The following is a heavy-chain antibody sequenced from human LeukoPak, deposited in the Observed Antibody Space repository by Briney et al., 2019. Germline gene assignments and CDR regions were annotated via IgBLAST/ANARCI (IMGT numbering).Heavy chain of an antibody. D-gene: IGHD2-15*01. V-gene: IGHV3-7*01. CDR1: GFTFTSYW. Sequence: GGSLRLSCAASGFTFTSYWMSWVRQAPGKGLEWVANIKDDGSEAYYVDSVKGRFTISRDNAKNSLYLQMNSLRGEDTAVYYCARDVVVVAATPWFDPWGQGTLVTVSS. CDR2: IKDDGSEA. J-gene: IGHJ5*02. CDR3: ARDVVVVAATPWFDP.